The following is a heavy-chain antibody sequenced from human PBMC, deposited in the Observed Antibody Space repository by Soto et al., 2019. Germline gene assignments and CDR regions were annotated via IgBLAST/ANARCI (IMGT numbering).Heavy chain of an antibody. CDR1: GGSVTSDEDY. J-gene: IGHJ4*02. V-gene: IGHV4-30-4*01. CDR2: IYYSGST. CDR3: ARDAYYYDSPDYFDY. Sequence: PSETLSLTCTVSGGSVTSDEDYWTWIRQSPGKGLEWIGYIYYSGSTYYNPSLKSRVTISVDTSKNQFSLKLSSVTAADTAVYYCARDAYYYDSPDYFDYWGQGTLVTVSS. D-gene: IGHD3-22*01.